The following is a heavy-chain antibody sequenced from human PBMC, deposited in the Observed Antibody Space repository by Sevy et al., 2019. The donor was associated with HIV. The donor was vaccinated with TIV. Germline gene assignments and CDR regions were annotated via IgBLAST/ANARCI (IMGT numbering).Heavy chain of an antibody. Sequence: GGSLRLSCAASGFTFSSYGMHWVRQAPGKGLEWVALIWFDGSNTYYADSVKGRFTISRDIAKNTLHLQMNSLRGEDXXVYYCARDLEFYDNGDXGPAXXPDXWGQGTLVTVSS. V-gene: IGHV3-33*01. D-gene: IGHD4-17*01. CDR1: GFTFSSYG. CDR3: ARDLEFYDNGDXGPAXXPDX. CDR2: IWFDGSNT. J-gene: IGHJ4*02.